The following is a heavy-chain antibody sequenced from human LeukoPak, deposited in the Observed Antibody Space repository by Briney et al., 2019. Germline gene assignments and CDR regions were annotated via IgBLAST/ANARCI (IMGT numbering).Heavy chain of an antibody. Sequence: GGSLRLSCAASGFTFSNYWMHWVRQAPGKGLVWVSRVNSDGSSTIYADSVKGRFPISRDNAKRTVYLQMNSLRDEDTAVYYCASLGGNLGYWGQGTLVTVSS. V-gene: IGHV3-74*01. CDR2: VNSDGSST. CDR1: GFTFSNYW. CDR3: ASLGGNLGY. D-gene: IGHD4-23*01. J-gene: IGHJ4*02.